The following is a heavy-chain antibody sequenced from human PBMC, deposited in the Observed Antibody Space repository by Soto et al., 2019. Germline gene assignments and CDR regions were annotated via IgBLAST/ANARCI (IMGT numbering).Heavy chain of an antibody. CDR2: ISGSGDRT. Sequence: PGGSLRLSCAASGFTFSSHAMNWVRQAPGKGLEWVSVISGSGDRTYYADSAKGRFTISRDNSKNTLYLQMHSLRAEDTAVYYCAKDGLGHVSFHHCDSWGQGTLVTVSS. J-gene: IGHJ4*02. V-gene: IGHV3-23*01. CDR3: AKDGLGHVSFHHCDS. CDR1: GFTFSSHA. D-gene: IGHD2-8*01.